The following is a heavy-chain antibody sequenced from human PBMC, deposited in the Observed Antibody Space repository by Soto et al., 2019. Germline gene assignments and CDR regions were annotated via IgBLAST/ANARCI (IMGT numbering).Heavy chain of an antibody. CDR2: ISGSGGST. CDR3: AKALGGPGIAAAGTDY. V-gene: IGHV3-23*01. D-gene: IGHD6-13*01. CDR1: GFTFSSYA. Sequence: GGSLRLSCAASGFTFSSYAMSWVRQAPGKGLEWVSAISGSGGSTYYADSVKGRFTISKDNSKNTLYLQMNSLRAEDTAVYYCAKALGGPGIAAAGTDYWGQGTLVTVSS. J-gene: IGHJ4*02.